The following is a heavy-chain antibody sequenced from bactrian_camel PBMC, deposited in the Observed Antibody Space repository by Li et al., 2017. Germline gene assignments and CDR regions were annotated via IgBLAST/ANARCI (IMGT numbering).Heavy chain of an antibody. CDR1: GSTTCGLS. J-gene: IGHJ6*01. Sequence: DVQLVESGGGSVQAGGSLRLSCAVSGSTTCGLSMYIGWYRQATGKEGEFVATIESDDTTTYADSVKGRFTISQDKAKKTLYLQMNNLSPDDTAMYYCAAGLKWCRQGYPTADFRYLGQGTQVTVS. CDR3: AAGLKWCRQGYPTADFRY. D-gene: IGHD2*01. V-gene: IGHV3S59*01. CDR2: IESDDTT.